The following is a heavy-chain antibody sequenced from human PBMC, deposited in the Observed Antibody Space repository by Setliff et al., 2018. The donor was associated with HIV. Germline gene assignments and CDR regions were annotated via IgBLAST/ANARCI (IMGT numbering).Heavy chain of an antibody. V-gene: IGHV1-2*04. CDR3: ARGMDYYDTSGYYQYYFDY. D-gene: IGHD3-22*01. Sequence: ASVKVSCKASGYSFTDYYIHWVRQAPGQGLEWMGWINPKSDGTNYAQKFQGWITMTRDTSISTAYMELSRLRSDDTAMYYCARGMDYYDTSGYYQYYFDYWGQGTLVTVSS. J-gene: IGHJ4*02. CDR1: GYSFTDYY. CDR2: INPKSDGT.